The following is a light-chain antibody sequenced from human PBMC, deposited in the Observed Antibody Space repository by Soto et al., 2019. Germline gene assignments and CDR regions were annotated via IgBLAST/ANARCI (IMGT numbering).Light chain of an antibody. CDR1: QSVSSSY. V-gene: IGKV3-20*01. Sequence: EIVLTQSPGTLSLSPGERATLSCRASQSVSSSYLAWYQQKPGQGPRLLIYGASSRATGIPDRFRGSGSVTDFTLTISRLEPEDFAVYYCQQYAGSPKTFGQGTKVEIK. CDR2: GAS. CDR3: QQYAGSPKT. J-gene: IGKJ1*01.